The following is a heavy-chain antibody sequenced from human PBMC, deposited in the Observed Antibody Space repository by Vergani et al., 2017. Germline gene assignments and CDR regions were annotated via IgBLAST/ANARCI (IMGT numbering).Heavy chain of an antibody. J-gene: IGHJ6*03. D-gene: IGHD2-2*01. V-gene: IGHV3-21*01. CDR3: ARDRYCSSTSCNGYYYYYMDV. Sequence: EVQLVESGGGLVKPGGSLRLSCAASGFTFSSYSMNWVRQAPGKGLEWVSSISSSSSYIYYADSVKGRFTISRDNAKNSLYLQMYSLRAEDTAVYYCARDRYCSSTSCNGYYYYYMDVWGKGTTVTVSS. CDR2: ISSSSSYI. CDR1: GFTFSSYS.